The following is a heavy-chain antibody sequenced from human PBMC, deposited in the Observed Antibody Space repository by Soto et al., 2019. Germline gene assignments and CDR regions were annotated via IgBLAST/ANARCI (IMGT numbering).Heavy chain of an antibody. V-gene: IGHV4-59*01. J-gene: IGHJ4*02. D-gene: IGHD6-13*01. CDR2: IYYSGST. CDR3: ARIRYSSSWYYFDY. Sequence: SETLSLTCTVSGGSISSYYWSWIRQPPGKGLEWIGYIYYSGSTNYNPSLKSRVTISVDTSKNQFSLKLSSVTAADTAVYYCARIRYSSSWYYFDYWGQGTLVTVSS. CDR1: GGSISSYY.